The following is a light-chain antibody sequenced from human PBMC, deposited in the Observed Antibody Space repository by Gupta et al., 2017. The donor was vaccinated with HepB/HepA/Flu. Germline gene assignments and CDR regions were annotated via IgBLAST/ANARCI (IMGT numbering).Light chain of an antibody. CDR3: QAWDSSNHVA. CDR2: QDT. Sequence: SYELTQPPSVSVSPGQTASITCSGDKLGTKSACWYQQQPGQSPVLVIYQDTKRPAGIPGRFSGSNSGNTATLTISGTQAMDEADYYCQAWDSSNHVAFGGGIKLTVL. J-gene: IGLJ2*01. CDR1: KLGTKS. V-gene: IGLV3-1*01.